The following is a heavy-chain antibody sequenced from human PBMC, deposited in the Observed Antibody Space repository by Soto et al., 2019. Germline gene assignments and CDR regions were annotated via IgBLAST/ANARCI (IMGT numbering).Heavy chain of an antibody. Sequence: VQLVQSGAELKKPGASVKVSCEASGYTFTSHAIHWVRQAPGQRLEWVGWINAGSGYTKYSQKFQDRVTITRDSSASAAYMELSSLRSDDTAVYYCARARFYGSGTFNYFDYWGQGTLVSVSS. CDR1: GYTFTSHA. V-gene: IGHV1-3*01. D-gene: IGHD3-10*01. CDR2: INAGSGYT. J-gene: IGHJ4*02. CDR3: ARARFYGSGTFNYFDY.